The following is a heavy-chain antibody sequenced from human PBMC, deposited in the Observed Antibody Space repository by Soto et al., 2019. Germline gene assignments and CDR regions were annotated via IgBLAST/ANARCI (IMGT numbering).Heavy chain of an antibody. CDR2: TNQDGSEK. CDR1: GFSFRSDW. J-gene: IGHJ4*02. D-gene: IGHD1-26*01. V-gene: IGHV3-7*04. Sequence: EDQLVESGGGLVQPGGSLRLTCAVSGFSFRSDWMNWVRQAPGKGLEWVAHTNQDGSEKYYLDSVKGRFTIFRDNAKNALYLQMNSRRAEGAAVYYCSGGVGDAIWGQGTLVTVAS. CDR3: SGGVGDAI.